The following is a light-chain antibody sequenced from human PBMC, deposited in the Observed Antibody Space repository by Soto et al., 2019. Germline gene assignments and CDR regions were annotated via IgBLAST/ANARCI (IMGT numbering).Light chain of an antibody. CDR3: LQDYNYPRT. CDR2: GAS. J-gene: IGKJ1*01. V-gene: IGKV1-6*01. CDR1: QGIRTE. Sequence: AIQMTQSPSSLSASVGDRVTITCRASQGIRTELGWYQQKPGKAPKLLIYGASSLQSGVPSRFSGSGSGTDFTLTFSSLQPEDFATYFCLQDYNYPRTFGQGTKV.